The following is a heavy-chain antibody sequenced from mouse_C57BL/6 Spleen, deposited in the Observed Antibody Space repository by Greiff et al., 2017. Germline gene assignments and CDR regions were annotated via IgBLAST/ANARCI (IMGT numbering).Heavy chain of an antibody. J-gene: IGHJ2*01. CDR1: GFTFTDYY. CDR2: IRNKANGYPT. CDR3: ARSSHYSNRNFDY. Sequence: EVMLVESGGGLVQPGGSLSLSCAASGFTFTDYYMSWVRQPPGKALEWLGFIRNKANGYPTEYSASVKGRFTISRDNSQSILYLQMNALRAEDSATYYCARSSHYSNRNFDYWGQGTTLTVSS. D-gene: IGHD2-5*01. V-gene: IGHV7-3*01.